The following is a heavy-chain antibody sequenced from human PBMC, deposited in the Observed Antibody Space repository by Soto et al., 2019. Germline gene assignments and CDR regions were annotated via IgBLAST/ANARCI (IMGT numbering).Heavy chain of an antibody. Sequence: QVQLQESGPGLVKPSQTLSLTCTVSGGSINTVNYFWSWIRQSPDKGLEWIGQMYNGGTTYNNPSLTSXGTLSXXTSNNQFSLKLSSVSAADPAVYYCARGPSGDKVDDWGQGTLVTVSS. CDR3: ARGPSGDKVDD. CDR2: MYNGGTT. V-gene: IGHV4-30-4*01. D-gene: IGHD7-27*01. CDR1: GGSINTVNYF. J-gene: IGHJ4*02.